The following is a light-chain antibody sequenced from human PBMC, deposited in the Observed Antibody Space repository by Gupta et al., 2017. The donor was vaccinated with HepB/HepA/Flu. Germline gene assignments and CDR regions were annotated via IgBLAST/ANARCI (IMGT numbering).Light chain of an antibody. CDR1: QSRLQSNGYNY. Sequence: DIVMTQSPLFLPVTPGEPASISCRSSQSRLQSNGYNYLDWYLQKPGQSPQLLIYLGSNRDAGVTDRFGGRGEGKDVTIRNSRGEQEEVGGYYCRLRGQNPIFTFGPGTKVDIK. CDR2: LGS. V-gene: IGKV2-28*01. J-gene: IGKJ3*01. CDR3: RLRGQNPIFT.